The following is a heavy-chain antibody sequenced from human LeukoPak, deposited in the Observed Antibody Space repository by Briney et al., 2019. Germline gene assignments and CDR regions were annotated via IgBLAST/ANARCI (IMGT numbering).Heavy chain of an antibody. CDR2: IYYSGST. V-gene: IGHV4-39*07. CDR3: ARVLYSSSSEPISRGSFDP. J-gene: IGHJ5*02. CDR1: GGSISSSSYY. Sequence: SETLSLTCTVSGGSISSSSYYWGWIRQPPGKGLEWIGSIYYSGSTYYNPSLKSRVTISVDTSKNQFSLKLSSVTAADTAVYYCARVLYSSSSEPISRGSFDPWGQGTLVTVSS. D-gene: IGHD6-6*01.